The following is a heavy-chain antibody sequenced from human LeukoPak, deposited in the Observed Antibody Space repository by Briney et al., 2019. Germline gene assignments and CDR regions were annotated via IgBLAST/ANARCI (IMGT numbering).Heavy chain of an antibody. CDR3: AELGITMIGGV. J-gene: IGHJ6*04. CDR2: IRYDGSNK. D-gene: IGHD3-10*02. V-gene: IGHV3-30*02. CDR1: GFTLRNQG. Sequence: GSLRLFWAGSGFTLRNQGLDLVRQASGKGVEWVAFIRYDGSNKYYADSVKGRFTISRDNSKNTLYLQMNCLRAEDTAVYYCAELGITMIGGVWGKGTTVTISS.